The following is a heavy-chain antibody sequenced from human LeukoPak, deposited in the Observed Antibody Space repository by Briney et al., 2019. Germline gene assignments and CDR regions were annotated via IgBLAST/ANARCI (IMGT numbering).Heavy chain of an antibody. CDR3: ARDYTGGWNDY. V-gene: IGHV3-7*01. CDR1: GFTFSSYG. Sequence: GGSLRLSCAASGFTFSSYGMSWGRPAPGEGLECVAKIKEDGSEMHYVDSVKGRFTISRDNARNSLYLQMNNLRVEDTAVYYCARDYTGGWNDYWGPGTLVTVSS. J-gene: IGHJ4*02. D-gene: IGHD7-27*01. CDR2: IKEDGSEM.